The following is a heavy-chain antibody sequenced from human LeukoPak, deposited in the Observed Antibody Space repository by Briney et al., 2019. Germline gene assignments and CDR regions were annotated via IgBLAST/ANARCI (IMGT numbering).Heavy chain of an antibody. J-gene: IGHJ4*02. CDR1: GGSFSVYY. CDR3: ARAAAYHGAGSQLGY. CDR2: INHSGNT. Sequence: SATLSLTCADYGGSFSVYYWSWIRQPPGKGLEWIGEINHSGNTNYNPSLKSRVTISVDTSKNQFSLQLSSATAADTAVYYCARAAAYHGAGSQLGYWGQGILVTVSS. D-gene: IGHD3-10*01. V-gene: IGHV4-34*01.